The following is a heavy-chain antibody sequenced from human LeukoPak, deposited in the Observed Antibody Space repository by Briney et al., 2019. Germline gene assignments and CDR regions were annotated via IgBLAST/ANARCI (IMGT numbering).Heavy chain of an antibody. V-gene: IGHV3-30-3*01. CDR2: QDGNNK. J-gene: IGHJ4*02. D-gene: IGHD5-12*01. CDR1: GFTFSSYT. Sequence: GGSLRLSCAASGFTFSSYTFHWVRQAPGKGLEWVAVQDGNNKYYTDSVKGRFTISRDNSKNTLYLQLNSLRAEDTAVYYCARDDRGYSGYHFDHWGQGTLVTVSS. CDR3: ARDDRGYSGYHFDH.